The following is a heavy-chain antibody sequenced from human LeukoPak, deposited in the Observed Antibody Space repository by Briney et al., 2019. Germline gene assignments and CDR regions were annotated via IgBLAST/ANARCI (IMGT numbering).Heavy chain of an antibody. CDR1: GGSISSYY. J-gene: IGHJ4*02. CDR2: IYTSGST. Sequence: SETLSLTCTVSGGSISSYYWSWIRQPPGKGLEWIGYIYTSGSTNYNPSLKSRVTISVDTSKNQFSLKLSSVTAADTAVYYCARLFPGVFSENAVIDYWGQGTLVTVSS. D-gene: IGHD1-1*01. V-gene: IGHV4-4*09. CDR3: ARLFPGVFSENAVIDY.